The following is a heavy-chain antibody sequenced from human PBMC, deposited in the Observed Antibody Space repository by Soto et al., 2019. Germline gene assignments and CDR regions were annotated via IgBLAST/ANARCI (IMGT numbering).Heavy chain of an antibody. J-gene: IGHJ4*02. CDR1: GFTFSSYG. V-gene: IGHV3-30*18. Sequence: GGSLRLSCAASGFTFSSYGMHWVRQAPGKELEWVAVISYDGSNKYYADSVKGRFTISRDNSKNTLYLQMNSLRAEDTAVYYCEKGKGLVATGSHDYWGQGTLVTGLL. D-gene: IGHD5-12*01. CDR2: ISYDGSNK. CDR3: EKGKGLVATGSHDY.